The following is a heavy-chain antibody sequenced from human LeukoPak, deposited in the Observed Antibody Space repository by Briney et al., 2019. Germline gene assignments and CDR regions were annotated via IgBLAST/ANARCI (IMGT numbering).Heavy chain of an antibody. Sequence: GGSLRLSCAASGFTVSSNYMSWVRQAPGKGLEWVSAISISGDTTYYADAVKGRFTISRDNSKNTVYLQMNSLRAEDTAVYYCANEIRPNDYWGQGTLVTVSS. V-gene: IGHV3-23*01. D-gene: IGHD4-17*01. CDR1: GFTVSSNY. CDR3: ANEIRPNDY. J-gene: IGHJ4*02. CDR2: ISISGDTT.